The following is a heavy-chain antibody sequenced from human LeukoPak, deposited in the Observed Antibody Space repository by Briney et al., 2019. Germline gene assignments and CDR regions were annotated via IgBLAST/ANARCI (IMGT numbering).Heavy chain of an antibody. CDR3: ARQQPEIMITFGGVIVPYMDV. D-gene: IGHD3-16*02. V-gene: IGHV1-2*06. CDR2: INPNSGGT. Sequence: ASVKVPCKAPGYTFTGYYMHWVRQAPGQGLEWMGRINPNSGGTNYAQKLQGRVTMTRDTSISTAYMELSRLRSDDTAVYYCARQQPEIMITFGGVIVPYMDVWGKGTTVTVSS. J-gene: IGHJ6*03. CDR1: GYTFTGYY.